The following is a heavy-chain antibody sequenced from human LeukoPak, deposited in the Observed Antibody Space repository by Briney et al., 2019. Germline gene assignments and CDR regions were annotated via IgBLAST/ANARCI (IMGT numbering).Heavy chain of an antibody. CDR1: GYTFTGYY. CDR2: INCNGGGT. CDR3: ARDRGDYSFDY. Sequence: ASVKVSCKASGYTFTGYYIHWVRQAPGQGLEWMGRINCNGGGTSYAQKFQGRVTMTRDTSISTAYMELDRLTSDDTAVYYCARDRGDYSFDYWGQGTLVTVSS. J-gene: IGHJ4*02. V-gene: IGHV1-2*06. D-gene: IGHD4-17*01.